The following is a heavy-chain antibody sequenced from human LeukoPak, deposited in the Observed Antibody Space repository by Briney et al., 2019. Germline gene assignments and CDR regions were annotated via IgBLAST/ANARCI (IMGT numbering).Heavy chain of an antibody. J-gene: IGHJ4*02. D-gene: IGHD6-13*01. Sequence: ASVKVSCKASGYTFTSYGISWVRQAPGQGLEWMGWISAYNGNTNYAQKLQGRVTVTTDTSTSTAYMELRSLRSDDTAVYYCARDGIFYPGIAAAGRDYWGQGTLVTVSS. V-gene: IGHV1-18*01. CDR1: GYTFTSYG. CDR3: ARDGIFYPGIAAAGRDY. CDR2: ISAYNGNT.